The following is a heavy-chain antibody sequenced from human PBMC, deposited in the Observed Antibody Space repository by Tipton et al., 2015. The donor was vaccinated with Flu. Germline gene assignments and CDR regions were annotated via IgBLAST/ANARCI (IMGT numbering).Heavy chain of an antibody. J-gene: IGHJ4*02. CDR1: GFTFSGYG. CDR3: ASDGGDTRGWNRFDY. Sequence: QLVQSGGGVVQPGGSLRLSCAASGFTFSGYGMHWVRQAPGKGLEWVAFIRHDGSDKYYADSVKGRFTISRDDSKSALYLLITTLRPEDTAVYYCASDGGDTRGWNRFDYSSQGTLVTVSS. V-gene: IGHV3-30*02. CDR2: IRHDGSDK. D-gene: IGHD6-19*01.